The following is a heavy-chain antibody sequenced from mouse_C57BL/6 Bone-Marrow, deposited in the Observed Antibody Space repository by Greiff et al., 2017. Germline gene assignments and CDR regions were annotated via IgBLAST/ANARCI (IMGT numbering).Heavy chain of an antibody. CDR3: ARALTGYFDY. Sequence: EVKLVESEGGLVQPGSSMKLSCTASGFTFSDYYMAWVRQVPEKGLEWVANINYDGSSTYYLDSLKSRFIISRDNAKNILYLQMSSLKSEDTATYYCARALTGYFDYWGQGTTLTVSS. D-gene: IGHD4-1*01. CDR1: GFTFSDYY. V-gene: IGHV5-16*01. J-gene: IGHJ2*01. CDR2: INYDGSST.